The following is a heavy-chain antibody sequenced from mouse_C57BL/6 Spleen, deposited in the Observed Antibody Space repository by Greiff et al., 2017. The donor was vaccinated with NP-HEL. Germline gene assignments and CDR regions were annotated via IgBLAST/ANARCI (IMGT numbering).Heavy chain of an antibody. V-gene: IGHV5-17*01. D-gene: IGHD1-1*01. J-gene: IGHJ4*01. CDR1: GFTFSDYG. CDR2: ISSGSSTI. Sequence: EVKLVESGGGLVKPGGSLKLSCAASGFTFSDYGMHWVRQAPEKGLEWVAYISSGSSTIYYADTVKGRFTISIDNAKNTLFLQMTSLRSEDTAMYYCARGSSHAMDYWGQGTSVTVSS. CDR3: ARGSSHAMDY.